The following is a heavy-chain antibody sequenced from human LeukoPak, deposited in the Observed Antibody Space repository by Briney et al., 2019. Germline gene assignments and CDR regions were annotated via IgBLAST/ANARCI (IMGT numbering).Heavy chain of an antibody. V-gene: IGHV3-11*04. CDR2: ISGSGSVT. J-gene: IGHJ3*02. CDR1: GFGFSDYY. CDR3: ARSRGFSISDSFNI. D-gene: IGHD2-21*01. Sequence: PGGSLRLSCAASGFGFSDYYMNWFRQAPGKGLEWVSYISGSGSVTYLADSVKGRFTVSKDSARNSLYLQMNSLRAEDSAVYFCARSRGFSISDSFNIWGQGTMVTVSS.